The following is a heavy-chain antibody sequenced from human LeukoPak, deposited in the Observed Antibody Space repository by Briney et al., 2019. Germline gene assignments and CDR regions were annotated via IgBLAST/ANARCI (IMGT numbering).Heavy chain of an antibody. D-gene: IGHD2-2*01. CDR1: GFTFSRYG. Sequence: GSLRLSCEASGFTFSRYGMSWVRQAPGKGPEWVSAIRGSGGSTYYADSVKGRFTISRDNSKNTLYLQMNRLRAEDTAVYYCAKGSRGSCSRTYCYPFDYWGQGTLVTVSS. CDR3: AKGSRGSCSRTYCYPFDY. V-gene: IGHV3-23*01. J-gene: IGHJ4*02. CDR2: IRGSGGST.